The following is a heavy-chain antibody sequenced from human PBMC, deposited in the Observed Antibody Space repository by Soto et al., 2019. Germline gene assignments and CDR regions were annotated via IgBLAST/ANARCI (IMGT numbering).Heavy chain of an antibody. CDR3: ARASSSGWYYFDY. CDR2: IYYSGGT. D-gene: IGHD6-19*01. J-gene: IGHJ4*02. V-gene: IGHV4-59*01. Sequence: SLTGAGRGGTMSGFHWSWIRKHPGKGLEWIGYIYYSGGTNYNPSLKSRVTISVDTSKNQFSLKLSSVTAADTAVYYCARASSSGWYYFDYWGQGTLVTVSS. CDR1: GGTMSGFH.